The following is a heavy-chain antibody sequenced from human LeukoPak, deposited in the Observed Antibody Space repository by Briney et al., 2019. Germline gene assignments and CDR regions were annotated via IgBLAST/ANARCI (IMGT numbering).Heavy chain of an antibody. J-gene: IGHJ4*02. CDR2: IRSKAYGGTT. Sequence: GGSLRLSCTASGFTLGDCAMSWVRQAPGKGLEWVGFIRSKAYGGTTEYAASVKGRFTISRDDSKSIAYLQMNSLKTEDTAVYYCTRDHYYDSSGYYVFDYWGQGTLVTVSS. CDR3: TRDHYYDSSGYYVFDY. V-gene: IGHV3-49*04. CDR1: GFTLGDCA. D-gene: IGHD3-22*01.